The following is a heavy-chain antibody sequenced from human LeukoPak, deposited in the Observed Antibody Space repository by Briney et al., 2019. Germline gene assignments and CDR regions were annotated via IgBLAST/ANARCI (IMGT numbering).Heavy chain of an antibody. CDR3: ARTSYYYGMDV. CDR2: INHSGST. Sequence: SETLSLTCAVYGGSFSGYYWSWIRQPPGKGLEWIGEINHSGSTNYNPSLKSRVTISVDTSRNQFSLKLSSVTAADTAVYYCARTSYYYGMDVWGQGTTVTVSS. J-gene: IGHJ6*02. V-gene: IGHV4-34*01. CDR1: GGSFSGYY.